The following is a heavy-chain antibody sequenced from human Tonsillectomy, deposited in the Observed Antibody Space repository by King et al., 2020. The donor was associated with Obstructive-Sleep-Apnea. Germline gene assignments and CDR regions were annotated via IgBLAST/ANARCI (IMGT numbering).Heavy chain of an antibody. Sequence: QLQESGPGLVKPSETLSLTCTVSGGSISSSSYYWGWIRQPPGKGLEWIGSIYYSGSTYYNPSLKSRVTISVDTSKNQFSLKLSSVTAADTAVYYCARASRYCSSTSCSYYFDYWGQGTLVTVSS. CDR2: IYYSGST. D-gene: IGHD2-2*01. V-gene: IGHV4-39*07. J-gene: IGHJ4*02. CDR1: GGSISSSSYY. CDR3: ARASRYCSSTSCSYYFDY.